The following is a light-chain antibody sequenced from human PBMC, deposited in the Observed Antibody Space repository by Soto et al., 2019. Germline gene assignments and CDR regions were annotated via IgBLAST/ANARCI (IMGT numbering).Light chain of an antibody. J-gene: IGKJ1*01. CDR3: QQYETFSGT. V-gene: IGKV1-5*01. CDR2: DAS. CDR1: QSVSGW. Sequence: DIQMTQSRSTLSASVGCTFTVTCRASQSVSGWLAWYQQKPGEAPKLLIYDASALPRGVPARFSGSGSGTKFNLTIASLQTDDFATYYCQQYETFSGTFGPGTKVDIK.